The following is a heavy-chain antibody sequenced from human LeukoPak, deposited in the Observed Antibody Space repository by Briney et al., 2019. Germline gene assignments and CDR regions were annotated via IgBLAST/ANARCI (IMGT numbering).Heavy chain of an antibody. CDR1: GYTFTGYY. CDR2: INPNSGGT. D-gene: IGHD2-15*01. V-gene: IGHV1-2*02. J-gene: IGHJ4*02. Sequence: ASVKVSCKASGYTFTGYYMHWVRQAPGQGLEWMGWINPNSGGTNYAQKFQGRVTMTRDTSISTAYMELSRLRSDDTAVHYCARELARWELPDYWGQGTLVTVSS. CDR3: ARELARWELPDY.